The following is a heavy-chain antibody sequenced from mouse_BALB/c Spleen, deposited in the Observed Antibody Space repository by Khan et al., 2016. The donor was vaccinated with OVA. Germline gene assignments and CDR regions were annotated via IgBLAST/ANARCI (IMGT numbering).Heavy chain of an antibody. CDR2: IYPNNGGT. J-gene: IGHJ3*01. CDR3: VRSGYGSFAF. Sequence: QLVQSGPELVKPGASVRISCKASGYTFTDYNLDWVKQSHEKSLEWIGYIYPNNGGTGYNQKFKTTAKLTVDKSSSTAYMELRSLTSEDSAVYYCVRSGYGSFAFWGQGSLVTVSA. V-gene: IGHV1S29*02. CDR1: GYTFTDYN. D-gene: IGHD1-2*01.